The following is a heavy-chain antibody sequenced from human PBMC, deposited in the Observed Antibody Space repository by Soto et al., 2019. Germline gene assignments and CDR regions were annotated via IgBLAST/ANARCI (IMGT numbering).Heavy chain of an antibody. CDR2: IYWDDDK. V-gene: IGHV2-5*02. CDR3: AHMDHKGAPPYMDV. J-gene: IGHJ6*03. Sequence: GSGPTLVNPTQTLTLTCTFSGFSPSTSGVGVGWIRQPPGKALEWLALIYWDDDKRYSPSLKSRLTITKDTSKNQVVLTMTNMDPVDTATYYCAHMDHKGAPPYMDVWGKGTTVTVSS. CDR1: GFSPSTSGVG.